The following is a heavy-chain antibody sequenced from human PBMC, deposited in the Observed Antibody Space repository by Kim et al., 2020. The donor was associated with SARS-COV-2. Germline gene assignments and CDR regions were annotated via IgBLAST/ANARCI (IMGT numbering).Heavy chain of an antibody. CDR1: GGSFSGYY. Sequence: SETLSLTCAVYGGSFSGYYWSWIRQPPGKGLEWIGEINHSGSTNYNPSLKSRVTISVDTSKNQFSLKLSSVTAADTAVYYCARVQALAKKRGNSLRYFDLWGRGTLVTVSS. V-gene: IGHV4-34*01. J-gene: IGHJ2*01. D-gene: IGHD4-4*01. CDR3: ARVQALAKKRGNSLRYFDL. CDR2: INHSGST.